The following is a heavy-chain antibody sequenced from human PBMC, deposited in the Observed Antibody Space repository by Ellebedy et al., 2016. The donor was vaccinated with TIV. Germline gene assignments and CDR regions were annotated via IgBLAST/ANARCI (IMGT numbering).Heavy chain of an antibody. D-gene: IGHD3-22*01. CDR3: HSRAWRESGFDY. J-gene: IGHJ4*02. CDR1: GFSVRPRGLL. CDR2: IDWDDDK. V-gene: IGHV2-70*04. Sequence: SGPTLVNPTQTLTLTCTFSGFSVRPRGLLMSWIRQPPGKALEWLARIDWDDDKFYSTSLKTRLTISKDTSKNQVVLTMTNMDPVDTSTYYCHSRAWRESGFDYWGQGTLVTGSS.